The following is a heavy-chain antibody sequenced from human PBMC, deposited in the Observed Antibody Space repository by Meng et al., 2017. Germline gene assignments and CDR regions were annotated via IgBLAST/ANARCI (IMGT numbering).Heavy chain of an antibody. CDR2: MNPNSGST. Sequence: ASVKVSCKASGYTFTSYDINWVRQATGQGLEWMGWMNPNSGSTGYAQKFQGRVTMTRNTSISTAYMELSSLRSEDTAVYYCARGRSIKRPSGMDVWGQGTTVTVSS. CDR1: GYTFTSYD. V-gene: IGHV1-8*01. CDR3: ARGRSIKRPSGMDV. J-gene: IGHJ6*02.